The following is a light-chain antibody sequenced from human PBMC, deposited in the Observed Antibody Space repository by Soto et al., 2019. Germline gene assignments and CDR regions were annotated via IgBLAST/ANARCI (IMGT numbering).Light chain of an antibody. CDR2: AAS. CDR3: QQYYSYPPT. Sequence: RKTQSPSSLSASTGDRVTITCRASQGISSYLAWYQQKPGKAPKPLIYAASTLQSGVPSRFSGSGSGTDFTLTISCLQSEDFATYYCQQYYSYPPTFGQGTKV. J-gene: IGKJ1*01. CDR1: QGISSY. V-gene: IGKV1-8*01.